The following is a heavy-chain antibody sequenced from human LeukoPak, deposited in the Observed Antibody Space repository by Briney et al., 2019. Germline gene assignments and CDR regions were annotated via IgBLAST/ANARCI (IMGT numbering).Heavy chain of an antibody. CDR2: INHSGST. CDR3: AREDVGATSPDAFDI. Sequence: SETLSLTCAVYGGSFSGYYWSWIRQPPGKGLEWIGEINHSGSTNYNPSLKSRVTISVDTSKNQFSLKLSSVTAADTAVYYCAREDVGATSPDAFDIWGQGTMVTVSS. J-gene: IGHJ3*02. CDR1: GGSFSGYY. V-gene: IGHV4-34*01. D-gene: IGHD1-26*01.